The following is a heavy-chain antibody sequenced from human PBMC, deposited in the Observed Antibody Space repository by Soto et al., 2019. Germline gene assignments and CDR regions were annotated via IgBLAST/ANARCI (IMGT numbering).Heavy chain of an antibody. J-gene: IGHJ4*02. CDR3: ARENILTAAAGKRDFDC. V-gene: IGHV4-4*07. Sequence: PSETLSLTCTVSGGTITSYYWSWIRQPAGKGLEWIGRIYSSGSTNYNPSLNSRVIVSVDTSQNQFSLNLSSVTAADTAKYYCARENILTAAAGKRDFDCWGQGTLVTVSS. CDR1: GGTITSYY. CDR2: IYSSGST. D-gene: IGHD6-13*01.